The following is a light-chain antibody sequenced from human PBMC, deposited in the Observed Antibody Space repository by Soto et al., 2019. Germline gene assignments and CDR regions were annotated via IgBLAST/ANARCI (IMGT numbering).Light chain of an antibody. CDR2: EVT. V-gene: IGLV2-14*01. Sequence: QSALTQPASVSGSPGQSITISCTGTSSDVGGYNFVSWYQQYPGKAPKLIIYEVTDRPSGVSNRFSGSKSGSTASLTISGLQAEDEAEYYCSSYTRRNTLAFGGGTKLTVL. CDR1: SSDVGGYNF. CDR3: SSYTRRNTLA. J-gene: IGLJ2*01.